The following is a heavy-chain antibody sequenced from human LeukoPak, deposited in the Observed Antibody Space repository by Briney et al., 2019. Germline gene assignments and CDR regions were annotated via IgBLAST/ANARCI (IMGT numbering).Heavy chain of an antibody. D-gene: IGHD3-10*01. CDR1: GFTFSNAW. V-gene: IGHV3-15*01. J-gene: IGHJ6*04. CDR3: TTVYYGSGSTRSRYYYYYGMDV. CDR2: IKSKTDGGST. Sequence: GGSLRLSCAASGFTFSNAWMSWVRQAPGKGLEWVGRIKSKTDGGSTDYAAPVKVRFTISRDDSKNTLYLQMNSLKTEDTAVYYCTTVYYGSGSTRSRYYYYYGMDVWGKGTTVTVSS.